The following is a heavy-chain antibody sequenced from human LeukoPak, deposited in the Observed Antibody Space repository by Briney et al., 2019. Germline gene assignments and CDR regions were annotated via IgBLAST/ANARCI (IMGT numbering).Heavy chain of an antibody. V-gene: IGHV3-74*01. D-gene: IGHD3-16*02. J-gene: IGHJ4*02. CDR2: IREDGGDS. CDR1: GFTFSSHW. Sequence: SGGSLRLSCAASGFTFSSHWMHWVRQAPGKGLVWVPRIREDGGDSTYADSVKGRFTISRDNAKNSLYLQMNSLRAEDTAVYYCARGGDYDYVWGSYRYPFFDYWGQGTLVTVSS. CDR3: ARGGDYDYVWGSYRYPFFDY.